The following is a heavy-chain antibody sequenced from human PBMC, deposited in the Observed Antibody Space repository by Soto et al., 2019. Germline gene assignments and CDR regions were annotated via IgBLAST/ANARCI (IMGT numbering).Heavy chain of an antibody. CDR3: ARDPVNYYGSWTYGMDV. CDR2: IGYDGSNK. J-gene: IGHJ6*02. CDR1: GLTLSRFA. V-gene: IGHV3-30-3*01. D-gene: IGHD3-10*01. Sequence: HVQLVESGGGVVQPGRSLRLSCEASGLTLSRFAMHWVRQAPGKGLEWVAVIGYDGSNKDYADSVKGRFTISRDNSKNTLYLQMNSLRPEDTAVYYCARDPVNYYGSWTYGMDVWGQGTTVTVSS.